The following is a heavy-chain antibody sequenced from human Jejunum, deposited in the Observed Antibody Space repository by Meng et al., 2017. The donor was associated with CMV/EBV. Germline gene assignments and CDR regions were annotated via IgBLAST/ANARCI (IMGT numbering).Heavy chain of an antibody. V-gene: IGHV5-51*01. J-gene: IGHJ4*02. CDR2: IYPGDSDT. CDR1: GYTFTSYW. Sequence: ISCQASGYTFTSYWIAWVGQMPGKGMEWMGIIYPGDSDTTYSPSFQGQVTISDDKSISTAYLQWSSLKASDTAMYYCARRYSGNYFDYWGQGTLVTVSS. D-gene: IGHD1-26*01. CDR3: ARRYSGNYFDY.